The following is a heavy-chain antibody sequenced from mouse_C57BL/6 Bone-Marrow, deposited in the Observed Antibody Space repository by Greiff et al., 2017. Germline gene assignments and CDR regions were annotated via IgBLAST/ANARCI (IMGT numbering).Heavy chain of an antibody. CDR1: GFNIKDDY. D-gene: IGHD2-3*01. CDR2: IDPENGDT. CDR3: TTEGWLLPWYFDV. Sequence: VQLQQSGAELVRPGASVKLSCTASGFNIKDDYMHWVKQRPGQGLEWIGWIDPENGDTEYASKFQGKATITADTSSNTAYLQLSSLTSEDTAVYYCTTEGWLLPWYFDVWGTGTTVTVSS. J-gene: IGHJ1*03. V-gene: IGHV14-4*01.